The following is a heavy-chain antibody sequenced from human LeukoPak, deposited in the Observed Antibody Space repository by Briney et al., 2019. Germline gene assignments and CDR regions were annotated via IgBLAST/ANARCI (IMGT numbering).Heavy chain of an antibody. Sequence: SETLSLTCSVTGFSISSGYYWGWIRQSPGKGLEWIGSIYHSGNTQYNPSLKSRVTISVDTSENQFSLKLSSVTAADTAVYYRARDGLSRDFLTGYYMGAFDIWGPGTTVTVSS. CDR1: GFSISSGYY. J-gene: IGHJ3*02. CDR3: ARDGLSRDFLTGYYMGAFDI. CDR2: IYHSGNT. D-gene: IGHD3-9*01. V-gene: IGHV4-38-2*02.